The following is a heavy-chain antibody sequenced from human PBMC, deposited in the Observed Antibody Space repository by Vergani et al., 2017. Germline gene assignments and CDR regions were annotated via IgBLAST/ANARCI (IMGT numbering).Heavy chain of an antibody. J-gene: IGHJ4*02. CDR2: IDPSDSDT. Sequence: EVQLVQSGAEVKKPGESLRISCKGSGYSFTSYWISWVRQMPGKGLEWMGRIDPSDSDTRYSPSFQGQVTISADKSISTAYLQWNSLRAEDTAVYYCARDYRLWGATPIGYWGQGTLVTVSS. D-gene: IGHD1-26*01. CDR3: ARDYRLWGATPIGY. V-gene: IGHV5-10-1*03. CDR1: GYSFTSYW.